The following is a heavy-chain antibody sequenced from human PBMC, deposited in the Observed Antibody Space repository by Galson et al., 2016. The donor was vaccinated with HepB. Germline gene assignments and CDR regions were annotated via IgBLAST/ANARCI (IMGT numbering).Heavy chain of an antibody. CDR2: IRAGGGDT. CDR1: ELSIISSA. J-gene: IGHJ5*02. V-gene: IGHV3-23*01. Sequence: SLRLSCAVSELSIISSAMSWVRQAPGKGLEWVSSIRAGGGDTYYPDSVKGRFTTSRDMSKNTLYLQMGSLRAEDTAVYYCAKCSVYSTGWCNSLDPWGQGTPVIVSS. CDR3: AKCSVYSTGWCNSLDP. D-gene: IGHD6-19*01.